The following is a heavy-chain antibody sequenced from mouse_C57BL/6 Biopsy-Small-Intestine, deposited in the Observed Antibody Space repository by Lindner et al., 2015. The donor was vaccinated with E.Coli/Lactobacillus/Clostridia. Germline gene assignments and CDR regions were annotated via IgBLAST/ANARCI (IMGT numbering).Heavy chain of an antibody. CDR2: IIPILGVA. V-gene: IGHV1-79*01. Sequence: SVKVSCKTSGGALRNFTISWLRQAPGQGLEWVGVIIPILGVANYAPKFYGRVAITADESTGTTYMELKSLRSEDTAVYFCAREDYDVVTGGNWFDPWGQGTQVTVSS. CDR3: AREDYDVVTGGNWFDP. D-gene: IGHD2-3*01. J-gene: IGHJ4*01. CDR1: GGALRNFT.